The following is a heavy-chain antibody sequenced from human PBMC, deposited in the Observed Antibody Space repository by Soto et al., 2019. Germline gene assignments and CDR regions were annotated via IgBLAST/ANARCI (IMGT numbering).Heavy chain of an antibody. J-gene: IGHJ6*02. CDR1: GFTFTKYA. D-gene: IGHD3-22*01. CDR2: TSYDGNNK. V-gene: IGHV3-30*18. Sequence: PGGSLRLSCAASGFTFTKYAMNWVSQAPGKGLEWVAATSYDGNNKYYADSVRGRFTISRDNSKKTLFLQMNSLGGEDTAVYYCAKDHDTSGYYFRGRMDVGGQGTTVTVS. CDR3: AKDHDTSGYYFRGRMDV.